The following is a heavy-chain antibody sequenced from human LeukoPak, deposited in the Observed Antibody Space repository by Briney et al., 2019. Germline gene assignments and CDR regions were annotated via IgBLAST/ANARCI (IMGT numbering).Heavy chain of an antibody. CDR2: INPNSGGT. CDR1: GYTFTGYY. Sequence: GASVKVSCKASGYTFTGYYMHWVRQAPGQGLEWMGWINPNSGGTNYAQKFQGRVTMTRDTSISTAYMELCRLRSDDTAVYYCAREVCSGGSCYAVFDYWGQGTLVTVSS. J-gene: IGHJ4*02. D-gene: IGHD2-15*01. V-gene: IGHV1-2*02. CDR3: AREVCSGGSCYAVFDY.